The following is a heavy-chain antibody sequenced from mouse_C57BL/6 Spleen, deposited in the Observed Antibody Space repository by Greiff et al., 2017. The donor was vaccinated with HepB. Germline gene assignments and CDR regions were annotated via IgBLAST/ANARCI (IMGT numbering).Heavy chain of an antibody. D-gene: IGHD4-1*01. CDR2: IRSKSNNYAT. Sequence: EVKLQESGGGLVQPKGSLKLSCAASGFSFNTYAMNWVRQAPGKGLEWVARIRSKSNNYATYYADSVKDRFTISRDDSESMLYLQMNNLKTEDTAMYYCVRHAWGYFDVWGTGTTVTVSS. J-gene: IGHJ1*03. CDR3: VRHAWGYFDV. CDR1: GFSFNTYA. V-gene: IGHV10-1*01.